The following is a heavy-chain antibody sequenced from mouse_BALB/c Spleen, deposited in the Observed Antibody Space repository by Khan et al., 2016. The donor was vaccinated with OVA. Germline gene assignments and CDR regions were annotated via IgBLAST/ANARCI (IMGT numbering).Heavy chain of an antibody. CDR1: GFTFSTYA. CDR3: ARSPYGNFAY. D-gene: IGHD2-1*01. Sequence: EVELVESGGALVKPGGSLKLSCAASGFTFSTYAMSWVRQTPEKRLEWVATISSDGDYTYYPDNVTGRFTISRDHAKNTLYLQMSSLRSEDTAMYYCARSPYGNFAYWGQGTLVTVSA. V-gene: IGHV5-9-3*01. CDR2: ISSDGDYT. J-gene: IGHJ3*01.